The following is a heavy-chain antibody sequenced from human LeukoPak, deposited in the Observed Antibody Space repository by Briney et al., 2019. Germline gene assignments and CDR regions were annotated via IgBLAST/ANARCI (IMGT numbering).Heavy chain of an antibody. CDR1: GFTFSSYA. CDR3: AKHIVVVPAAMAGYFEY. CDR2: ISGNGGST. J-gene: IGHJ4*02. D-gene: IGHD2-2*01. V-gene: IGHV3-23*01. Sequence: GGSLRLSCAASGFTFSSYAISWVRQAPGKGLEWVSAISGNGGSTYYADSVKGRFTISRDNSKNTLYLQMNSLRAEDTAVYYCAKHIVVVPAAMAGYFEYWGQGTLVTVSS.